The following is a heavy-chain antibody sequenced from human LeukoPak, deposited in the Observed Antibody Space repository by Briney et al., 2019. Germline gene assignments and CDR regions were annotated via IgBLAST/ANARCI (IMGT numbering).Heavy chain of an antibody. D-gene: IGHD5-24*01. CDR1: GGSMTSAMYH. J-gene: IGHJ4*02. Sequence: SETLSLTCTVSGGSMTSAMYHWAWIRQSAGRGLEWLGRIYPTGTPNYNPSLKNRITIAIKTSKNQFSLTLTSVTAADTAVYYCARGLQEMATFKGFNYWGQGTRVSVSS. CDR3: ARGLQEMATFKGFNY. V-gene: IGHV4-61*02. CDR2: IYPTGTP.